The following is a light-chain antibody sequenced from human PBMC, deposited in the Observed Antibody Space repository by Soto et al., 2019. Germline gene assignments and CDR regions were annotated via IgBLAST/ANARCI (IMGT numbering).Light chain of an antibody. J-gene: IGKJ1*01. CDR3: QHYNSYSEA. Sequence: EIVLTQSPATLSLSPGERATLSCGASQSVTSSYLAWYQQKPGLAPRLLISDASSTATGIPDRFSGSGSGTDFTLTISSLQPDDFATYYCQHYNSYSEAFGQGTKVELK. CDR1: QSVTSSY. CDR2: DAS. V-gene: IGKV3D-20*01.